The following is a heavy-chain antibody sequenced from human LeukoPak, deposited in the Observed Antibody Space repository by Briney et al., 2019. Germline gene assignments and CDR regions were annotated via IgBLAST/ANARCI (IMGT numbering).Heavy chain of an antibody. CDR1: GYSFTSYW. J-gene: IGHJ5*02. CDR3: ARQSFRGQQLVGSYNWFDP. CDR2: IYPGDSDT. Sequence: GESLKISCKGSGYSFTSYWIGWVRQMPGKGLEWMGIIYPGDSDTRYSPSFQGQVTISADKSISTAYLQWSSLKASDTAMYYCARQSFRGQQLVGSYNWFDPWGQGTLVTVSS. V-gene: IGHV5-51*01. D-gene: IGHD6-13*01.